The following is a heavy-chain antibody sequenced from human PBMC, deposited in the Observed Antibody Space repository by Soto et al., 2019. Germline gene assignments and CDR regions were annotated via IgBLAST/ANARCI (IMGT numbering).Heavy chain of an antibody. J-gene: IGHJ4*02. V-gene: IGHV1-24*01. Sequence: ASVKVSCKVSGYTLTELSMHWVRQAPGKGLEWMGGFDPEDGETIYAQKFQGRVTMTEDTSTDTDYMELSSLRSEDTAVYYCATVFTTVTTYFDYWGQGTLVTVSS. CDR1: GYTLTELS. CDR2: FDPEDGET. D-gene: IGHD4-17*01. CDR3: ATVFTTVTTYFDY.